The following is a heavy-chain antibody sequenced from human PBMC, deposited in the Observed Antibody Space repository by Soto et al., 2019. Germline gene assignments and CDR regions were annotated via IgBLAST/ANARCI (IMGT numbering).Heavy chain of an antibody. Sequence: QVQLVESGGGVVQPGRSLRLSCAASGFTFSSYAMHWVRQAPGKGLEWVAVISYDGSNKYYADSVKGRFTISRDNSKNTLYLQMNSLRAEDTVVYYCARDSGDVTMVRGVINDWGQGTLVTVSS. CDR3: ARDSGDVTMVRGVIND. J-gene: IGHJ4*02. CDR2: ISYDGSNK. V-gene: IGHV3-30-3*01. D-gene: IGHD3-10*01. CDR1: GFTFSSYA.